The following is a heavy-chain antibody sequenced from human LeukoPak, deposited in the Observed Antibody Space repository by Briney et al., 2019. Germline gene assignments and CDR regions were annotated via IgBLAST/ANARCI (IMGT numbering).Heavy chain of an antibody. CDR3: ARGEQLWSDRGFGY. J-gene: IGHJ4*02. Sequence: SETLSLTCAVYGGSFSGYYWSWIRQPPGKGLEWIGEINHSGSTNYNPSLKSRVTISVDTSKNQFSLKLSSVTAADMAVYYCARGEQLWSDRGFGYWGQGTLVTVSS. CDR1: GGSFSGYY. CDR2: INHSGST. V-gene: IGHV4-34*01. D-gene: IGHD5-18*01.